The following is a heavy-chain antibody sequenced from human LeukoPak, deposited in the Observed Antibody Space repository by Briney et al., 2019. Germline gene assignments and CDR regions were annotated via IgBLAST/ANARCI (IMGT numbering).Heavy chain of an antibody. CDR3: ARGWLAPSFDP. CDR2: IYHSGST. V-gene: IGHV4-38-2*02. J-gene: IGHJ5*02. D-gene: IGHD5-12*01. CDR1: GYSISSGYY. Sequence: PSETLSLTCTVSGYSISSGYYWGWIRQPPGKGLEWIGSIYHSGSTYYNPSLKSRVTISLDTSKNQFSLKLSSVTAADTAVYYCARGWLAPSFDPWGQGTLVTVSS.